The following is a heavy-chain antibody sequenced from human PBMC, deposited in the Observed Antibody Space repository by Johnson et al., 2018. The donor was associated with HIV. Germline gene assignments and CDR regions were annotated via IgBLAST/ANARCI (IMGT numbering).Heavy chain of an antibody. Sequence: QVQLVESGGGVVQPGRSLRLSCAASGFTFSSYGMHWVRQAPGKGLEWVAFTRYDGSNKYYADSAKGRFTISSDNSKNTLYLHMNSLRAEDTAVYYCAKGDCSGGSCYSFTDAFDIWGQGTMVTVSS. CDR3: AKGDCSGGSCYSFTDAFDI. D-gene: IGHD2-15*01. CDR1: GFTFSSYG. CDR2: TRYDGSNK. J-gene: IGHJ3*02. V-gene: IGHV3-30*02.